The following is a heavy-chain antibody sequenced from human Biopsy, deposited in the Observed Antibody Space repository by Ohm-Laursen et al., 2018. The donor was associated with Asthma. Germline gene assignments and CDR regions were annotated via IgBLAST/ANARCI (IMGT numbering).Heavy chain of an antibody. CDR2: ISFDGSNK. J-gene: IGHJ4*02. Sequence: SLRLSCSASGFTFSNYGMHWVRQAPGKGLDWVAVISFDGSNKNYTDSVKGRFTISRDNSRNTLHLQMNSLRAEDTAVYYCAKDVFPGWELRRGPDYWGQGTLVSVST. CDR1: GFTFSNYG. CDR3: AKDVFPGWELRRGPDY. D-gene: IGHD1-26*01. V-gene: IGHV3-30*18.